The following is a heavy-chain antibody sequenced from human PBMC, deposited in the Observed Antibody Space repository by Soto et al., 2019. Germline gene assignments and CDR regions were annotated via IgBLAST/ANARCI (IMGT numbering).Heavy chain of an antibody. CDR3: ARDRASAPKTIFGVVIIGGTGGYYYYGMDV. Sequence: QVQLVESGGGVVQPGRSLRLSCAASGFTFSSYAMHWVRQAPGKGLEWVAVISYDGSNKYYADSVKGRFTISRDNSKNTLYMQMNSLRDEYTAVYYCARDRASAPKTIFGVVIIGGTGGYYYYGMDVWGQGTTVTVSS. CDR1: GFTFSSYA. J-gene: IGHJ6*02. CDR2: ISYDGSNK. V-gene: IGHV3-30-3*01. D-gene: IGHD3-3*01.